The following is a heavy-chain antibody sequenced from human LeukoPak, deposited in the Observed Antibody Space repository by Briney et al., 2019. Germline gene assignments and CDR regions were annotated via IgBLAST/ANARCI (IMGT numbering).Heavy chain of an antibody. CDR1: GFDFSSYW. J-gene: IGHJ4*02. D-gene: IGHD3/OR15-3a*01. Sequence: GGSLRLSCAASGFDFSSYWMTWVRQAPGKGLEWVANIKQDGSEKYYVDSVKGRFAISRDNGKKSLYLQMNSLRDEDTAVYYFARDAKYDFWSGYFPATWGQGTLVTVSS. CDR2: IKQDGSEK. CDR3: ARDAKYDFWSGYFPAT. V-gene: IGHV3-7*01.